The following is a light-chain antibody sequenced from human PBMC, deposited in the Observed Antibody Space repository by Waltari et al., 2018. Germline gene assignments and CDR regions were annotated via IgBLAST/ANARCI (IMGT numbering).Light chain of an antibody. V-gene: IGKV4-1*01. CDR2: WAS. J-gene: IGKJ1*01. Sequence: DIVMTQSPDSLAVSLGKRATINCKSSQSVLYSSNNKNYLAWYQQKPGQPPKLLIYWASTRESGVPDRFSGSGSGTDFTLTISSLQAEDVAVYYCQQYYSTLWTFGQGTKEEIK. CDR1: QSVLYSSNNKNY. CDR3: QQYYSTLWT.